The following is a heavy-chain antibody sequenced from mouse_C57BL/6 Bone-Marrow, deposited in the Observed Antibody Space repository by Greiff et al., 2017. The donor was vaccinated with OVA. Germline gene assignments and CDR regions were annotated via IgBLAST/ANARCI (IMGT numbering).Heavy chain of an antibody. CDR2: ISSGSSTI. CDR3: ARRSNYQYYFDY. Sequence: EVHLVESGGGLVKPGGSLKLSCAASGFTFSDYGMHWVRQAPEKGLEWVAYISSGSSTIYYADTVKGRFTISRDNAKNTLFLQMTRLRSEDTAMYDCARRSNYQYYFDYWGQGTTLTVSS. J-gene: IGHJ2*01. V-gene: IGHV5-17*01. D-gene: IGHD2-5*01. CDR1: GFTFSDYG.